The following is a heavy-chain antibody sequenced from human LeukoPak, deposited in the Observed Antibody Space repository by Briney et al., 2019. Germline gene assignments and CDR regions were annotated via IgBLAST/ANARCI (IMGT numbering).Heavy chain of an antibody. J-gene: IGHJ3*01. CDR2: TFYRSRWYN. CDR1: GDSVSNYNA. V-gene: IGHV6-1*01. CDR3: ARDLYYPDRNGYLNGFDL. Sequence: SQTLSLTCGISGDSVSNYNAWNWVRQSPSRGLGWLGRTFYRSRWYNTYAVSVRSRIVINADASKNLFSLQLNSVTPEDTAVYYCARDLYYPDRNGYLNGFDLWGQGTVVIVSS. D-gene: IGHD3-22*01.